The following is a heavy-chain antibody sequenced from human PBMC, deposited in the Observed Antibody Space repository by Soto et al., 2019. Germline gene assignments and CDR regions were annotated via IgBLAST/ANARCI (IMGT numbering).Heavy chain of an antibody. D-gene: IGHD3-10*01. Sequence: PGGSLRLSCEASGFTFRGYAMHWVRQAPGKGPEWVAVISHDGSSQFYTDSVKGRFTISRDNAKNTLYLQMNSLRAEDTAVYYCVRGFTWTDYWGQGTLVTVSS. CDR2: ISHDGSSQ. J-gene: IGHJ4*02. CDR1: GFTFRGYA. V-gene: IGHV3-30-3*01. CDR3: VRGFTWTDY.